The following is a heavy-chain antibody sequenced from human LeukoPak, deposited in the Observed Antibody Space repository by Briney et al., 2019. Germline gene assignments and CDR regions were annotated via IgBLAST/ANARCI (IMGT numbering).Heavy chain of an antibody. V-gene: IGHV4-59*01. CDR3: ARTHDYGDYPTTYFDY. CDR2: IYYSGST. D-gene: IGHD4-17*01. Sequence: SETLSLTCTVSGGSISSYYWSWIRQPPGRGLEWIGYIYYSGSTNYSPSLKSRVTISVDTSKNRFSLKLSSVTAADTAVYYCARTHDYGDYPTTYFDYWGQGTLVTVSS. CDR1: GGSISSYY. J-gene: IGHJ4*02.